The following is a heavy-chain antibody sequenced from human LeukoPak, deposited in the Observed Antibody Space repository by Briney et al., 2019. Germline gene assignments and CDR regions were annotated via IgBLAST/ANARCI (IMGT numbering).Heavy chain of an antibody. Sequence: GSLRLSCAASGFTFSSHWMHWVRQAPGKGLVWVSRISSDGTNTNYADSVKGRFTISRDNAKNTLYLQMNSLRAEDTAVYYCARQSFTAASGWYFDLWGRGTLVTVSS. V-gene: IGHV3-74*01. D-gene: IGHD6-13*01. J-gene: IGHJ2*01. CDR1: GFTFSSHW. CDR3: ARQSFTAASGWYFDL. CDR2: ISSDGTNT.